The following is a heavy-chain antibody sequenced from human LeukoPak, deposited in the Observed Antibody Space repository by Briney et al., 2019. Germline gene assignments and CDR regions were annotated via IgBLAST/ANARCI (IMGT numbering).Heavy chain of an antibody. D-gene: IGHD6-19*01. CDR2: IKQDGSEK. J-gene: IGHJ4*02. CDR3: ARDRGSSGWYEFDY. CDR1: GFTSSSYW. V-gene: IGHV3-7*01. Sequence: PGGSLRLSCAASGFTSSSYWMSWVRQAPGKGLEWVANIKQDGSEKYYVDSVKGRFTISRDNAKNSLYLQMNNLRAEDTAVYYCARDRGSSGWYEFDYWGQGTLVTVSS.